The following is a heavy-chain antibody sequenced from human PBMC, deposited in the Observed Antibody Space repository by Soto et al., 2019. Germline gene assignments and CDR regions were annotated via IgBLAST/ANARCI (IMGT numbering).Heavy chain of an antibody. CDR3: ATRITVFGLLIPPFDP. Sequence: TLSLTCAVYGGSVNGYYWNWIRQPPGKGLEWIGEINHTGGTHYNPSLKSRVTMSVDTSKNQFSLRLSSVTAADTAIYYCATRITVFGLLIPPFDPWGQGTQVIVSS. CDR2: INHTGGT. D-gene: IGHD3-3*01. J-gene: IGHJ5*02. CDR1: GGSVNGYY. V-gene: IGHV4-34*01.